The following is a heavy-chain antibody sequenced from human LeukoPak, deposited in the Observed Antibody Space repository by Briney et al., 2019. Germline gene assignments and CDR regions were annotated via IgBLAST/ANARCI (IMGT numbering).Heavy chain of an antibody. Sequence: GGSLRLSCAASGFTFSTYGMHWVRQAPGKGLEWVALISYDGGKRYYADSVKGRFTISRDNSKNTLYLQMNSLRAEDTAVYYCARDRWYNSFWGQGTLVTVSS. V-gene: IGHV3-30*03. J-gene: IGHJ4*02. D-gene: IGHD6-13*01. CDR2: ISYDGGKR. CDR3: ARDRWYNSF. CDR1: GFTFSTYG.